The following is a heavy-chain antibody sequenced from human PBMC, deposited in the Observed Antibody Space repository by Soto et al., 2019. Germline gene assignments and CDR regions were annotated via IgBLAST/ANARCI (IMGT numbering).Heavy chain of an antibody. Sequence: SETLSLTCTVSGGPIAPFYWTWIRQSPGKGLESIGYVYYNGSTNYNPALKGRVTISLDTSKSQFSLKLSSVTAADTAVYYCARQDTVTTSDIWGQGTMVTVSS. CDR2: VYYNGST. CDR1: GGPIAPFY. D-gene: IGHD4-17*01. V-gene: IGHV4-59*08. J-gene: IGHJ3*02. CDR3: ARQDTVTTSDI.